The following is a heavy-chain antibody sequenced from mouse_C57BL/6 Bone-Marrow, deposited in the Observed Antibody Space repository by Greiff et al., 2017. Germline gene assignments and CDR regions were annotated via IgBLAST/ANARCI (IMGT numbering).Heavy chain of an antibody. CDR2: IHPNSGST. Sequence: QVQLKQPGAELVKPGASVKLSCKASGYTFTSYWMHWVKQRPGQGLEWIGMIHPNSGSTNYNEKFKSKATLTVDKSSSTAYMQLSSLTSEASAVLYWAAIPYYYYGSRWYVEVGGAESTVAVS. CDR3: AAIPYYYYGSRWYVEV. J-gene: IGHJ1*01. D-gene: IGHD1-1*01. CDR1: GYTFTSYW. V-gene: IGHV1-64*01.